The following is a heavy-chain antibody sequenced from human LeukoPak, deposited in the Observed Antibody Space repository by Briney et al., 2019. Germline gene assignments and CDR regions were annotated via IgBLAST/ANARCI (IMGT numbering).Heavy chain of an antibody. Sequence: GGSLRLSSAAPGFPFTDSSMTSVRPAPGKRVWWVSSISTSGSYIYYADSVKVRFTISRDNAKNSLYLQMTSLRAEDTAVYYCARHRTASDYWGQGTRVTVPS. CDR2: ISTSGSYI. V-gene: IGHV3-21*01. CDR1: GFPFTDSS. J-gene: IGHJ4*02. D-gene: IGHD3-16*02. CDR3: ARHRTASDY.